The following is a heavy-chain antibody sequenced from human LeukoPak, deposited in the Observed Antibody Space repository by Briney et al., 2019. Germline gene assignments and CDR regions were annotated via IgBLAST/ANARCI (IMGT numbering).Heavy chain of an antibody. Sequence: GGSLRLSCAASGFTFSSYEMNWVRQAPGKGLEWVSYISSSGSTIYYADSVKGRFTISRDNAKNSLYLQMNSLRAEDTALYYCAREQTYYYDSSGYWPYYFDYWGQGTLVTVSS. CDR3: AREQTYYYDSSGYWPYYFDY. D-gene: IGHD3-22*01. CDR2: ISSSGSTI. CDR1: GFTFSSYE. J-gene: IGHJ4*02. V-gene: IGHV3-48*03.